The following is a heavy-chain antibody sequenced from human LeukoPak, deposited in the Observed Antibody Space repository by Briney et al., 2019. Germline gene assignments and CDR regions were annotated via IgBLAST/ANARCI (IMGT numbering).Heavy chain of an antibody. CDR2: ISGSGGST. D-gene: IGHD6-19*01. CDR3: AKAFIVAGTAGTGDY. J-gene: IGHJ4*02. Sequence: PGGSLRLSCAASGFTFRNYVIHWVRQAPGKGLEWVSAISGSGGSTYYADSVKGRFTISRDNSKNTLYLQMNSLRAEDTAVYYCAKAFIVAGTAGTGDYWGQGTLVTVSS. CDR1: GFTFRNYV. V-gene: IGHV3-23*01.